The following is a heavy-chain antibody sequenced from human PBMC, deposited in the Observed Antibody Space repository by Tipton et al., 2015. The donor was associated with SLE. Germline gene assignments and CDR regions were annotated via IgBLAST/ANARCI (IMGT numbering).Heavy chain of an antibody. CDR1: GGSISSGSYY. CDR3: ARVTDDDGDYAPH. Sequence: TLSLTCTVSGGSISSGSYYWSWFRQPAGKGLEWIGHFYTSGSTNYNPSLKSRVTISVDTSKNQFSLKLSSVTAADTAVYYCARVTDDDGDYAPHWGQGTLVTVSS. D-gene: IGHD4-17*01. V-gene: IGHV4-61*09. J-gene: IGHJ1*01. CDR2: FYTSGST.